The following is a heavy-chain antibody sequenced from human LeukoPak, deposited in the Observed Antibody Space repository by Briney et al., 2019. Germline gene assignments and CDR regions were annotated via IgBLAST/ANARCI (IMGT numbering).Heavy chain of an antibody. V-gene: IGHV4-59*01. J-gene: IGHJ4*02. CDR3: ARALQLWSTQGYFDY. CDR1: GGSISSYY. D-gene: IGHD5-18*01. Sequence: SEXLSLTCTVSGGSISSYYWSWIRQPPGRGLEWIGYIYTSGSTNYNPSLTSRVTISVDTSKNQFYLKLSSVTTADTAVYYCARALQLWSTQGYFDYWGQGTLVAVPS. CDR2: IYTSGST.